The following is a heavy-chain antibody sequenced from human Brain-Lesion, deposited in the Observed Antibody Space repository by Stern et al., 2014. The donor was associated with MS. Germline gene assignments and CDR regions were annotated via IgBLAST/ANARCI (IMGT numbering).Heavy chain of an antibody. D-gene: IGHD4-11*01. CDR1: GGSINSGDYH. CDR2: ITYSGTT. J-gene: IGHJ4*02. Sequence: MQLVESGPGLVKPSQTLSLTCTVSGGSINSGDYHWTWIRQPPGKGLEWIGFITYSGTTYYKPSLQHRLTISVDTSKNQFSLKLRSVTAGDTAVYYCARSTVSAEYYFDYWGQGTLVTVSS. CDR3: ARSTVSAEYYFDY. V-gene: IGHV4-30-4*01.